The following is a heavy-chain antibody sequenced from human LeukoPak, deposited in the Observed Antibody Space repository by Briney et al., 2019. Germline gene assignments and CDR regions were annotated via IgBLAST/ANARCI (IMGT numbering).Heavy chain of an antibody. CDR2: NYYSGST. CDR1: GDSISYSIYY. V-gene: IGHV4-39*01. J-gene: IGHJ4*02. Sequence: PSETLSLTCTVSGDSISYSIYYWGWIRQPPGRGLEWIGTNYYSGSTYYNPSLKSRVTISVDTSKNQYSLKLSSVTATDTAVYYCARSVTSNSYYFPPEIIDSWGQGTLVTVSS. CDR3: ARSVTSNSYYFPPEIIDS. D-gene: IGHD3-22*01.